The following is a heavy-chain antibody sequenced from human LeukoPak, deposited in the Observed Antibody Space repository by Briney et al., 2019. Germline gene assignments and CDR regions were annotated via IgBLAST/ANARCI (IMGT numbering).Heavy chain of an antibody. CDR1: GGSISSSSYY. D-gene: IGHD3-10*01. CDR2: IYYSGST. Sequence: PSETLSLTCTVSGGSISSSSYYWGWIRQPPGTGLEWIGSIYYSGSTYYNPSLKSRVTISVDTSKNQFSLKLSSVTAADTAVYYCARDHGSGRRWFDPWGQGTLVTVSS. CDR3: ARDHGSGRRWFDP. J-gene: IGHJ5*02. V-gene: IGHV4-39*07.